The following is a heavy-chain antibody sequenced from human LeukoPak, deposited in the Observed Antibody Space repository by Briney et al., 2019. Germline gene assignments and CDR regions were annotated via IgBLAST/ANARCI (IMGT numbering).Heavy chain of an antibody. Sequence: GGSLRLSCAASGFRFNEYWMSWVRQPPGEGLQWVAHIKDDGTEEYYLDSEEGRFTIAKDDAKNSLYLQMNSLRVEDTALYYCVRAGWELDYWGQGTPVTVS. CDR2: IKDDGTEE. CDR1: GFRFNEYW. CDR3: VRAGWELDY. D-gene: IGHD1-1*01. V-gene: IGHV3-7*01. J-gene: IGHJ4*02.